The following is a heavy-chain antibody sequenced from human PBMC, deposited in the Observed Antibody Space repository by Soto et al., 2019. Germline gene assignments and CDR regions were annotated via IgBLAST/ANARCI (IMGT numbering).Heavy chain of an antibody. D-gene: IGHD3-9*01. Sequence: EVQLLESGGGLVQPGGSLKLSCAASEFTFSSYAMSWVRQAPGKGLEWVSGISGTGRVTNYAESVKGRFTISRDNPKNTLYLQMNSLRAEDTAVYCCAKDVHYDIVTGIEYFHHWGQGTLVTVSS. CDR1: EFTFSSYA. V-gene: IGHV3-23*01. CDR3: AKDVHYDIVTGIEYFHH. CDR2: ISGTGRVT. J-gene: IGHJ1*01.